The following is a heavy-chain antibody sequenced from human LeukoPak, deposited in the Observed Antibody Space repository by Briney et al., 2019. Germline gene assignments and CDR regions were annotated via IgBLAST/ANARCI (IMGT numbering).Heavy chain of an antibody. CDR2: INTKTGSA. J-gene: IGHJ3*02. Sequence: ASVKVSCTASGYRFTDYWIQWVRQAPGQGLEWMGWINTKTGSAIYAQKFQGRVTMTRDTSVTTSYMDLSRLTSDDTAVYYCARGGSFHQFDIWGQGTMVIVST. V-gene: IGHV1-2*02. CDR1: GYRFTDYW. CDR3: ARGGSFHQFDI. D-gene: IGHD3-10*01.